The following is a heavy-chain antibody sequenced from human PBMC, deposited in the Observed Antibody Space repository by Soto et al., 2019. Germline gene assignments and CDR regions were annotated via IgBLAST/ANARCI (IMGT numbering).Heavy chain of an antibody. CDR2: ISYDGSNK. J-gene: IGHJ4*02. D-gene: IGHD6-25*01. CDR3: AKAGGVAAEERVFDY. V-gene: IGHV3-30*18. CDR1: GFTFSSYG. Sequence: GGSLSLSCAASGFTFSSYGMHWVRQAPGKGLEWVAVISYDGSNKYYADSVKGRFTISRDNSKNTLYLQMNSLRAEDTAVYYCAKAGGVAAEERVFDYWGQGTLVTVSS.